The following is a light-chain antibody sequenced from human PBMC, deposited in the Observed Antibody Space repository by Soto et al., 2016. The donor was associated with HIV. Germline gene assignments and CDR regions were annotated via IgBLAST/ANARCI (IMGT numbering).Light chain of an antibody. J-gene: IGLJ3*02. CDR1: ILRSFY. CDR2: GQN. Sequence: SSELTQDPAVSVALGQTVRITCQGDILRSFYASWFQQRPGQAPILVFSGQNNRPSGIPDRISSSSSGNTASLTITEAQAEDEADYYCNSRDNSGNRVFGGGTKLTVL. V-gene: IGLV3-19*01. CDR3: NSRDNSGNRV.